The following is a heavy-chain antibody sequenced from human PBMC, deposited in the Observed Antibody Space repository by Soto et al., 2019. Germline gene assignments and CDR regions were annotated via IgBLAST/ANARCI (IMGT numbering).Heavy chain of an antibody. V-gene: IGHV2-5*02. CDR3: VQTHKWLKFDY. D-gene: IGHD5-12*01. Sequence: QITLKKSGPTLVKPTQTLTLTCTFSGFSLTTSGVGVGWIRQPPGKALEWLALIYWDGDKRYSPSLKSRLTIMKDTSKNQVVLIMTNMDPVDTAKYYCVQTHKWLKFDYWGQGTLVTVSS. J-gene: IGHJ4*02. CDR2: IYWDGDK. CDR1: GFSLTTSGVG.